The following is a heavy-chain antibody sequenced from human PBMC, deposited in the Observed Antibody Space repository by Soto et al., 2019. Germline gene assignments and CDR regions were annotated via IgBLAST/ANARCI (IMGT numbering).Heavy chain of an antibody. CDR2: MTPNSGNT. Sequence: QVQLVQSGAEVKKPGASVKVSCKTSGYTFTSYDIHWVRQATGQGLEWLGWMTPNSGNTGYAQKFQGRVTMTRNTSISTAYMELSSLRSEDTAVYYCARLSSTWYLGTDYWGQGNLVTVSS. CDR1: GYTFTSYD. CDR3: ARLSSTWYLGTDY. J-gene: IGHJ4*02. V-gene: IGHV1-8*01. D-gene: IGHD6-13*01.